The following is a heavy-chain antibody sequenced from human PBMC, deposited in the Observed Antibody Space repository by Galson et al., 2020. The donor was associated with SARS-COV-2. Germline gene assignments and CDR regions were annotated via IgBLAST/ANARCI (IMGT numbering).Heavy chain of an antibody. CDR1: GFTFSSYA. J-gene: IGHJ4*02. CDR3: ASELTAGFDY. Sequence: GESLKISCAASGFTFSSYAMHWVRKAPGKGLEWVAVISYDGSNKYYADSVKGRFTISRDNSKNTLYLQMNSLRAEDTAVYYCASELTAGFDYWGQGTLVTVSS. V-gene: IGHV3-30*04. CDR2: ISYDGSNK.